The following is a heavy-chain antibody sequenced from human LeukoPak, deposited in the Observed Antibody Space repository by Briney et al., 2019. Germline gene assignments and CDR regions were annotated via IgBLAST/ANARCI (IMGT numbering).Heavy chain of an antibody. CDR3: ARCRLTVSGMDV. Sequence: SETLSLTCAVYGGSFSGYYWSWIRQPPGKGLEWIGEINHSGSTNYNPSLKSRVTISVDTSKNQFSLQLSSVTAADTAVYYCARCRLTVSGMDVWGKGTTVTVSS. J-gene: IGHJ6*03. D-gene: IGHD1-20*01. V-gene: IGHV4-34*01. CDR1: GGSFSGYY. CDR2: INHSGST.